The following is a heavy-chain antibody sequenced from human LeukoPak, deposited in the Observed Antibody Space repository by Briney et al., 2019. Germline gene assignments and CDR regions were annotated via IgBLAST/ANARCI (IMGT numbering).Heavy chain of an antibody. CDR1: GFTFSSYG. D-gene: IGHD3-16*01. CDR2: IWYDGSNK. Sequence: PGGSLRLSCAASGFTFSSYGMHWVRQAPGKGLEWVAVIWYDGSNKYYADSVKGRFTISRDNSKNTLYLQMNSLRAEDTAVYCCAKGTITFGGAYYFDYWGQGTLVTVSS. J-gene: IGHJ4*02. CDR3: AKGTITFGGAYYFDY. V-gene: IGHV3-33*06.